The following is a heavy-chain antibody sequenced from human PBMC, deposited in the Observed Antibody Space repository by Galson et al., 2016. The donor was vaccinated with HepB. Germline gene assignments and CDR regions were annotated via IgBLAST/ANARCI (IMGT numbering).Heavy chain of an antibody. CDR1: GHSLTNYW. D-gene: IGHD1-26*01. CDR2: IYPSDSDT. CDR3: ARGSHGALQWYFDL. J-gene: IGHJ2*01. V-gene: IGHV5-51*01. Sequence: QSGAEVKKPGESLKISCQGSGHSLTNYWIAWVRQMPGKGLEWMGIIYPSDSDTRYNPSFQGQVTISADNYIGTAYMQWSSLKASDTAMYYCARGSHGALQWYFDLWGRGTLVIVSS.